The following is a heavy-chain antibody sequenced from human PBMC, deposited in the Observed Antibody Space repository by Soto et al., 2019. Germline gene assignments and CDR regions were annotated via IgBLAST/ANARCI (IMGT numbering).Heavy chain of an antibody. CDR2: INHSGST. CDR1: GGSFSGYY. V-gene: IGHV4-34*01. Sequence: SETLSLTCAVYGGSFSGYYWSWIRQPPGKGLEWIGEINHSGSTNYNPSIKSRVTISVDTSKNHFSLKLSSVTAADTAVYYCARGYSNYGNYYYYGMDVWGQGTTVT. D-gene: IGHD4-4*01. J-gene: IGHJ6*02. CDR3: ARGYSNYGNYYYYGMDV.